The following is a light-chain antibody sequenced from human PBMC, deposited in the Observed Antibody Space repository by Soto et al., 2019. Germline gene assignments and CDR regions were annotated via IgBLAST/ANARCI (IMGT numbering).Light chain of an antibody. CDR3: QQYKAYPYT. CDR1: QSLNIW. J-gene: IGKJ2*01. V-gene: IGKV1-5*03. CDR2: KAS. Sequence: DIEMTRSPSTLSASVGDRVTITCRATQSLNIWLAWYQQKPGKAPKLLISKASSLESGVPSRFSGSGSGTEFSLTISSLQPDDFATYYCQQYKAYPYTFGQGTKLEMK.